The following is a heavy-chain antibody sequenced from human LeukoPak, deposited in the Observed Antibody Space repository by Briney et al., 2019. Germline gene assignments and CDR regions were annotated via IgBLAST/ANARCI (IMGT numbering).Heavy chain of an antibody. CDR3: AREDYYDSSGFFDY. J-gene: IGHJ4*02. CDR1: GFIFSTYG. CDR2: ISFDGSNK. D-gene: IGHD3-22*01. V-gene: IGHV3-30*03. Sequence: PGGSLRLSCAASGFIFSTYGMHWVRQAPGKGLEWVAVISFDGSNKYYADSVKGRFTISRDNSKNTLYLQMNSLRAEDTAVYYCAREDYYDSSGFFDYWGQGTLVTVSS.